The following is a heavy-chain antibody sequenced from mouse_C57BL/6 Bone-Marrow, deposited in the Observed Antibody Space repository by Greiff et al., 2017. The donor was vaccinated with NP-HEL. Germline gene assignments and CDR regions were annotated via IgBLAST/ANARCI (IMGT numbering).Heavy chain of an antibody. D-gene: IGHD1-1*01. V-gene: IGHV1-50*01. CDR3: ASITTVVDWYFDV. Sequence: QVQLQQPGAELVKPGASVKLSCKASGYTFTSYWMQWVKQRPGQGLEWIGEIDPSDSYTNYNQKFKGKATLTVDTSSSTAYMQLSSLTSEASAVYYCASITTVVDWYFDVWGTGTTVTVSS. CDR2: IDPSDSYT. J-gene: IGHJ1*03. CDR1: GYTFTSYW.